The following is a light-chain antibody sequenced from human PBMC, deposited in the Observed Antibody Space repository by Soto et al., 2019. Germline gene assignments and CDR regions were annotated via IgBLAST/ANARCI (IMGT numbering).Light chain of an antibody. CDR2: DAS. CDR3: QQRDNWPLT. CDR1: QSVTT. Sequence: EIVLTQTPATLSFSPGERATLSCRASQSVTTLAWYQQKPGQSPRLLIYDASSRATGIPARFSGSGSRTDFTLTISSLEPVDFAVYYCQQRDNWPLTFGGGTRVEIK. J-gene: IGKJ4*01. V-gene: IGKV3-11*01.